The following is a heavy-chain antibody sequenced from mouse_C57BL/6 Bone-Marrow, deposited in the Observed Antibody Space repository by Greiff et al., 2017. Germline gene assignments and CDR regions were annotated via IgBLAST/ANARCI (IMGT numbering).Heavy chain of an antibody. CDR1: GFTFSDYG. D-gene: IGHD1-1*01. CDR3: ARKYLITTD. J-gene: IGHJ1*03. Sequence: EVQGVESGGGLVKPGGSLKLSRAASGFTFSDYGMHWVRQAPEKGLEWVAYISSGSSTIYYADTVKGRFTISRDNAKNTLFLQMTSLRSEDTAMYYCARKYLITTDWGTGTTVTVSA. CDR2: ISSGSSTI. V-gene: IGHV5-17*01.